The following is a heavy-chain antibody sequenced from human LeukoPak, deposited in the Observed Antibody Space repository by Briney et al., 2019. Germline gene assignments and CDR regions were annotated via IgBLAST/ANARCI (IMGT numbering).Heavy chain of an antibody. V-gene: IGHV1-18*01. CDR3: ARDPRGWYVECFDY. D-gene: IGHD6-19*01. J-gene: IGHJ4*02. Sequence: ASVRVSSKASGYTFTSYGISWVRQAPGQGLEWMGWISAYNGNTNYAQRLQGRVTMTTDTSTSTAYMELRSLRSDDTAVYYCARDPRGWYVECFDYWGQGTLVTVSS. CDR1: GYTFTSYG. CDR2: ISAYNGNT.